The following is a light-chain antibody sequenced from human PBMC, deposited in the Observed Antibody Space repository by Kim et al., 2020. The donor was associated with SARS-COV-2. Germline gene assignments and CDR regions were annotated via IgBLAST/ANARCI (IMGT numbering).Light chain of an antibody. V-gene: IGLV2-14*03. CDR3: ISYTGISTMV. CDR2: DVS. J-gene: IGLJ2*01. CDR1: SVDVAGYNY. Sequence: GHSITISCSGTSVDVAGYNYVSWYQQDPAKAPKLIIYDVSVRPSGVSNRFSDSKSGNTASLTISGLQSEDEADYYCISYTGISTMVFGGGTQLTVL.